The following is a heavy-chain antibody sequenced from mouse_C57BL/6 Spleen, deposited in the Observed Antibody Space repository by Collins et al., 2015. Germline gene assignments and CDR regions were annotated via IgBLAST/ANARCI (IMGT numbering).Heavy chain of an antibody. V-gene: IGHV2-5*01. CDR1: GFSLTSYG. CDR3: AKEDYYGSSHYYAMDY. CDR2: IWRGGST. Sequence: QVQLKQSGPGLVQPSQSLSITCTVSGFSLTSYGVHWVRQSPGKGLEWLGVIWRGGSTDYNAAFMSRLSITKDNSKSQVFFKMNSLQADDTAIYYCAKEDYYGSSHYYAMDYWGQGTSVTVSS. D-gene: IGHD1-1*01. J-gene: IGHJ4*01.